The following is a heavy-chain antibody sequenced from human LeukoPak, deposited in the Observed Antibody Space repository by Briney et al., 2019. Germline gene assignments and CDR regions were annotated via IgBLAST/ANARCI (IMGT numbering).Heavy chain of an antibody. CDR3: ARLRQPPRYYFES. CDR1: GGSISSYF. D-gene: IGHD5-18*01. V-gene: IGHV4-59*08. CDR2: IYYSGST. J-gene: IGHJ4*02. Sequence: SETLSLTCTVSGGSISSYFWNWIRQPPGKGLEWLGYIYYSGSTNYYPSLKSRVTMSLDTSKNQFSLKVRSVTAADTAVYYCARLRQPPRYYFESWGQGTLVTVSS.